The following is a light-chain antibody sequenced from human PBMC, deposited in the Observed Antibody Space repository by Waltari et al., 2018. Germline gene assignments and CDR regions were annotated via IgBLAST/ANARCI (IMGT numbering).Light chain of an antibody. CDR2: DAS. Sequence: EIVLTQSPATLSLSPGERATLSCRASQSVSSNLGWYKQKPGLAPSLLIFDASNRATGIPARFIGSGSVTDFTLTISSLEPEDFAVYYCQQRGSWPRTFGQGTKLEIK. J-gene: IGKJ2*01. V-gene: IGKV3-11*01. CDR1: QSVSSN. CDR3: QQRGSWPRT.